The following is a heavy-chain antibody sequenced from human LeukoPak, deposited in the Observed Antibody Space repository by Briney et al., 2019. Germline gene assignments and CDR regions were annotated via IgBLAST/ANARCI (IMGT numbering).Heavy chain of an antibody. V-gene: IGHV3-13*01. D-gene: IGHD2-15*01. CDR3: TKAVCGSRAACAGGSYYDF. CDR2: IGVTGDT. J-gene: IGHJ2*01. Sequence: GGSLRLSCAASGFTFGKDDFHWVRQAPGKGLEWVAAIGVTGDTYYADSVKGRFTISREDAANSLYLQMRSLGAGDTALYYCTKAVCGSRAACAGGSYYDFWGRGALVTVSS. CDR1: GFTFGKDD.